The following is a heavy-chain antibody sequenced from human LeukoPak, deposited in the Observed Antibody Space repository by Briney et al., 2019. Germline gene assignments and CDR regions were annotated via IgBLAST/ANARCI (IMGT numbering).Heavy chain of an antibody. D-gene: IGHD6-19*01. CDR3: AKRMYGWYQIDY. CDR2: ITGPGEGT. CDR1: GFSFSDYA. J-gene: IGHJ4*02. V-gene: IGHV3-23*01. Sequence: GGSLRLSCAASGFSFSDYAMSWVRQAPGKGLEWVSAITGPGEGTWYADSVQGRSTTSRDNSKNTLYLQMNSLRAEDTAVYFCAKRMYGWYQIDYWGQGTLVIVSS.